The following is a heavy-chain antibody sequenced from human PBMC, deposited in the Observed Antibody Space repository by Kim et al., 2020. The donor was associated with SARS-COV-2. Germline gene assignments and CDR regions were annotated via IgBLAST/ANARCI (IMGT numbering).Heavy chain of an antibody. CDR1: GGSFSGYY. V-gene: IGHV4-34*01. D-gene: IGHD1-26*01. CDR3: ARGRFPVGYFDY. J-gene: IGHJ4*02. Sequence: SETLSLTCAVYGGSFSGYYWSWIRQPPGKGLEWIGEINHSGSTNYNPSLKSRVTISVDTSKNQFSLKLSSVTAADTAVYYCARGRFPVGYFDYWGQGTLVTVSS. CDR2: INHSGST.